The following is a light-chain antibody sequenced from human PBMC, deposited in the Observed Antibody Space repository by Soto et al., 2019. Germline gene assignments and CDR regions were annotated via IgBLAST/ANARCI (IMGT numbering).Light chain of an antibody. CDR1: QTVGIS. J-gene: IGKJ3*01. Sequence: LTQSTASLSLSPGERATLSCRASQTVGISLAWYQHKPGQPPRLLIYDASKRATGIPARFGGSGSGKDFTLTISSLEPEDFAVYYCQQRTNWLFTFGPGTKVDIK. V-gene: IGKV3-11*01. CDR3: QQRTNWLFT. CDR2: DAS.